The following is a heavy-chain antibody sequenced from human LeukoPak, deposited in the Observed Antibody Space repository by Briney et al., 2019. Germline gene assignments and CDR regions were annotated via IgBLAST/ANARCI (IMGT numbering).Heavy chain of an antibody. Sequence: GGSLRLSCEASGFTFSSYAMSWVRQAPGQGLEWVSGISGICGTTYYADSVKGRFTISRDNSKSTIYVQMNSLRAEDTAVYYCARDCLDVGRGVIHRAYYYYGMDVWGKGTTVTVPS. CDR2: ISGICGTT. J-gene: IGHJ6*04. CDR1: GFTFSSYA. D-gene: IGHD3-10*01. V-gene: IGHV3-23*01. CDR3: ARDCLDVGRGVIHRAYYYYGMDV.